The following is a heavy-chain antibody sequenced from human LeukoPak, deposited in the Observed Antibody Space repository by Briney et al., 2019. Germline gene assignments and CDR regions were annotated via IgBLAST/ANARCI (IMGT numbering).Heavy chain of an antibody. CDR1: GGSISSGGYY. CDR2: IYYSGST. V-gene: IGHV4-31*03. Sequence: SQTLSLTCTVSGGSISSGGYYWSWIRQHPGKGLEWIGYIYYSGSTYYNPSLKSRVTISVDTSKNQFSLKLSSVTAADTAVYYCARPPVDTAMGVDYWGQGTLVTVSS. J-gene: IGHJ4*02. D-gene: IGHD5-18*01. CDR3: ARPPVDTAMGVDY.